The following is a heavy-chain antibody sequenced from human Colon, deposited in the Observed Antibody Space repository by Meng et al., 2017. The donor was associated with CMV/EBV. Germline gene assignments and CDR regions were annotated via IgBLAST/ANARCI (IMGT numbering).Heavy chain of an antibody. J-gene: IGHJ4*02. CDR2: IYYSGST. Sequence: GSLRLSCTVSGGSISSYYWSWIWQPPGKGLEWIGYIYYSGSTNYNPSLKSRVTISVDTSKNQFSLKLSSVTAADTAVYYCARGPLVAYYWGQGTLVTVSS. V-gene: IGHV4-59*01. CDR1: GGSISSYY. CDR3: ARGPLVAYY. D-gene: IGHD6-6*01.